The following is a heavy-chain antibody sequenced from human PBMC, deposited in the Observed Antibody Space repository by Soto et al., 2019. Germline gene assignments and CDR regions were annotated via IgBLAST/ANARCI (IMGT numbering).Heavy chain of an antibody. V-gene: IGHV4-31*03. CDR1: GGSISSGGYY. Sequence: QVQLQESGPGLVKPSQTLSLTCTVSGGSISSGGYYWSWIRQHPGKGLEWIGYIYYSGSTYYNPSLKSRVTISVDTSKNQFSLKLSSVTAADTAVYYCAASGYSGYDVVIFDYWGRGTLVTVSS. CDR2: IYYSGST. D-gene: IGHD5-12*01. CDR3: AASGYSGYDVVIFDY. J-gene: IGHJ4*02.